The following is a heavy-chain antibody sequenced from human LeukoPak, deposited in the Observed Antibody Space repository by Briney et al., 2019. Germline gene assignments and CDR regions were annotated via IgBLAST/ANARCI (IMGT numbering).Heavy chain of an antibody. CDR3: ATSHDSSGND. J-gene: IGHJ4*02. D-gene: IGHD3-22*01. CDR2: IKGDGSSK. V-gene: IGHV3-7*03. CDR1: GFTLSSYA. Sequence: GGSLRLSCAASGFTLSSYAMSWVRQAPGKGLEWVANIKGDGSSKYYMDSVKGRFTISRDNAKSSLYLQMNTLRAEDTAVYYCATSHDSSGNDWGQGTLVTVSS.